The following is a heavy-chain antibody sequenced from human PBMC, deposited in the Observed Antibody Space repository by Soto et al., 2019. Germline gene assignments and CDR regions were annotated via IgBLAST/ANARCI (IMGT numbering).Heavy chain of an antibody. D-gene: IGHD1-20*01. Sequence: VSVKVSCKAPGFTFXGYYMYWVRQAPGQGLEWMGWINPNSGGTNYAQKFQGWVTMTRDTSISTAYMELSRLRSDDTAVYYCARSDNWKIDIWGQGTMVTVSS. CDR1: GFTFXGYY. V-gene: IGHV1-2*04. J-gene: IGHJ3*02. CDR3: ARSDNWKIDI. CDR2: INPNSGGT.